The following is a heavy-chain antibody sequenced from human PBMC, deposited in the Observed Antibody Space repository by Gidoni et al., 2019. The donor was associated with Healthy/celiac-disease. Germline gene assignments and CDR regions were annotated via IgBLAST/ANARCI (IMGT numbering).Heavy chain of an antibody. CDR3: ASGGYSYGPEAAFDI. CDR1: GCSISSSSYY. J-gene: IGHJ3*02. D-gene: IGHD5-18*01. CDR2: IYYSGST. V-gene: IGHV4-39*01. Sequence: QLQLQESGPGLVKPSETLSLTCTVSGCSISSSSYYWGWIRQPPGKGLEWIGSIYYSGSTYYNPSLKSRVTISVDTSKNQFSLKLSSVTAADTAVYYCASGGYSYGPEAAFDIWGQGTMVTVSS.